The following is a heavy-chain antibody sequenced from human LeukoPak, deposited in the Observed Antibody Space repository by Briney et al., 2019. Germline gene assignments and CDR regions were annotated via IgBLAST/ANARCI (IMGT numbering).Heavy chain of an antibody. CDR3: TRVGNYDFWSGYYRPPLFDY. J-gene: IGHJ4*02. CDR2: IRSKAYGGTT. V-gene: IGHV3-49*03. Sequence: GGSLRLSCTASGFTFGDYAMSWFRQAPGKGLEWVGFIRSKAYGGTTEYSASVKGRFTISRDDSKSIAYLQMNSLETEDTAVYYCTRVGNYDFWSGYYRPPLFDYWGQGTLVTVSS. CDR1: GFTFGDYA. D-gene: IGHD3-3*01.